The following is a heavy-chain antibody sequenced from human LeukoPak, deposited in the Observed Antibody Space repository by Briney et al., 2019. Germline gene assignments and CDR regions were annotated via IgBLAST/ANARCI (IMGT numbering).Heavy chain of an antibody. J-gene: IGHJ4*02. D-gene: IGHD1-26*01. CDR2: IYYSGST. V-gene: IGHV4-59*12. Sequence: SETLSLTCTVSGGSISSYYWSWIRQPPGKGLEWIGYIYYSGSTNYNPSLKSRVTMSVDTSKNQFSLKLSSVTAADTAVYYCARENSGSYGNLVFDYWGQGTLVTVSS. CDR3: ARENSGSYGNLVFDY. CDR1: GGSISSYY.